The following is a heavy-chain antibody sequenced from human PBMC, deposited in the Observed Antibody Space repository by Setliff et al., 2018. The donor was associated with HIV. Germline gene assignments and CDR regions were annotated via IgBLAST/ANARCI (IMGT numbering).Heavy chain of an antibody. J-gene: IGHJ3*02. Sequence: GGSLRLSCVASGFSFSDYSMNWVRRAPGKGLEWLASISHSSSKIFYADSVRGRFHISRDNAENSLFLEMTSLRVDDTAVYSCASRGVLTPSDAFDIWGRGTMVT. CDR1: GFSFSDYS. D-gene: IGHD2-21*02. V-gene: IGHV3-21*06. CDR3: ASRGVLTPSDAFDI. CDR2: ISHSSSKI.